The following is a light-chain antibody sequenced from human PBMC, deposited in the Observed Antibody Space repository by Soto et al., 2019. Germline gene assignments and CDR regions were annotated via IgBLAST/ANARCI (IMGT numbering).Light chain of an antibody. J-gene: IGKJ4*01. V-gene: IGKV3-20*01. CDR2: GAS. Sequence: EIVLTQSPGTLSLSPGERATLSCRASQSVSSSYLAWYQQKPGQAPRLLIYGASSRATGIPDRFSGSGSGTDFTLTICRLEPEDFAVYYCQQYNSWPPLTFGGGTKVEIK. CDR1: QSVSSSY. CDR3: QQYNSWPPLT.